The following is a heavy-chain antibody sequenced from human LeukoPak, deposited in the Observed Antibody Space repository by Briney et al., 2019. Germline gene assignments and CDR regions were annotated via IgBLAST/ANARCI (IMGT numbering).Heavy chain of an antibody. CDR3: ARVRSSGWGKGFDY. D-gene: IGHD6-19*01. CDR2: IYYTGST. V-gene: IGHV4-59*01. CDR1: GGSISTYY. J-gene: IGHJ4*01. Sequence: SETLSLTCTVSGGSISTYYWGWIRQPPGKGLEWIGYIYYTGSTSYNPSLKSRVTMSLDASKNQFSLELNSVTPADTAMYSCARVRSSGWGKGFDYWGHGTLVTVSS.